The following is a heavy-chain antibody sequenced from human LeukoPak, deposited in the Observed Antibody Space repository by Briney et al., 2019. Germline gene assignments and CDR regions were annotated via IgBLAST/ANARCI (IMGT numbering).Heavy chain of an antibody. Sequence: SETLSLTCTVSGGSVSSYYWSWIRQPPGKGLEWIGSIYYSGSTYYNPSLKSRVTISVDTSKNQFSLKLSSVTAADTAVYYCARGRGGTLDYWGQGTLVTVSS. D-gene: IGHD1-14*01. V-gene: IGHV4-59*05. CDR3: ARGRGGTLDY. CDR1: GGSVSSYY. CDR2: IYYSGST. J-gene: IGHJ4*02.